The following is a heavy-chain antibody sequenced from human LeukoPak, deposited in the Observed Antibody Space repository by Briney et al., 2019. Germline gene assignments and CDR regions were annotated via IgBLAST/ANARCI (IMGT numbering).Heavy chain of an antibody. CDR3: AKDLRAAADGTYFDY. Sequence: GGSLRLSCAASGFTFSSYGMHWVRQAPGKGLEWVSFIRYDGSDKYYADSVRGRFTISRDNSKNTLYLQMNSLRGDDTAVYYCAKDLRAAADGTYFDYWGQGTLVTVSS. D-gene: IGHD6-13*01. V-gene: IGHV3-30*02. J-gene: IGHJ4*02. CDR1: GFTFSSYG. CDR2: IRYDGSDK.